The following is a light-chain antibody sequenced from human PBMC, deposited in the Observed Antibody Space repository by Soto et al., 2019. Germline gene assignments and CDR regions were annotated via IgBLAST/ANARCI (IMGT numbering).Light chain of an antibody. J-gene: IGKJ4*01. CDR3: QQRGNWPVT. V-gene: IGKV3-11*01. Sequence: EIVLTQSPATLSLSPGEKATLSCRASQSVKSHVAWYQLKPGQSPRLLIFDTTNRATGTPTRFSGSGSGTDFTLTISRLEPADFAVYYCQQRGNWPVTFGGGTKVEI. CDR1: QSVKSH. CDR2: DTT.